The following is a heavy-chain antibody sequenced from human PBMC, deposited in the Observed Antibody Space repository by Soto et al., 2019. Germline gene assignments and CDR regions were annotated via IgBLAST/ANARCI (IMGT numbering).Heavy chain of an antibody. CDR2: IYSGGST. V-gene: IGHV3-66*01. CDR1: GFTVSSNY. Sequence: EVQLVESGGGLVQPGGSLRLSCAASGFTVSSNYMSWVRQAPGKGLEWVSVIYSGGSTYYADSVKGRFTISRDNSKNTLYLQMNSLRAEDTAVYYCARIFRGDTMVRGVIISDFDYWGQGTLVTGSS. J-gene: IGHJ4*02. CDR3: ARIFRGDTMVRGVIISDFDY. D-gene: IGHD3-10*01.